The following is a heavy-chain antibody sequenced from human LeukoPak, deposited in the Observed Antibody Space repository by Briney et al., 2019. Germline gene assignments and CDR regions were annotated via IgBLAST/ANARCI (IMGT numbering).Heavy chain of an antibody. CDR1: GFTFSSYW. CDR2: IKQDGSEK. V-gene: IGHV3-7*01. D-gene: IGHD4-17*01. CDR3: ARVAGYGALDY. Sequence: PGGSLRLSCAASGFTFSSYWMNWVRQAPGKGLEWVAKIKQDGSEKNYVDSVKGRFTISRDNAKNSLYLQMNSLRAEDTAVYYCARVAGYGALDYWGQGTLVTVSS. J-gene: IGHJ4*02.